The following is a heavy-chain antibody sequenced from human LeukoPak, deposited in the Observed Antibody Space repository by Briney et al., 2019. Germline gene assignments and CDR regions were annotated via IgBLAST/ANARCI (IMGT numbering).Heavy chain of an antibody. J-gene: IGHJ5*02. CDR3: ARSVFWSGTNWFDP. CDR1: GGSISSYY. V-gene: IGHV4-59*01. D-gene: IGHD3-3*01. CDR2: IYYSGST. Sequence: SETLSLTCTVSGGSISSYYWSWIRQPPGKGLEWIGYIYYSGSTNYNPSLKSRVTISVDTSKNQFSLKLSSVTAADTAVYYCARSVFWSGTNWFDPWGQGTLVTVSS.